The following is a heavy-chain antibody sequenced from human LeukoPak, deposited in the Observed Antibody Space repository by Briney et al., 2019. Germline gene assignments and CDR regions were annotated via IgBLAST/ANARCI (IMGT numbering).Heavy chain of an antibody. CDR1: GGTFSSYA. D-gene: IGHD2-21*02. Sequence: GASVKVSCKASGGTFSSYAISWVRQAPGQGLEWMGGIIPIFGTADYAQKFQGRVTMTRDTSTSTVYMELSSLRSEDTAVYYCARSGDRSRLSLDYWGQGTLVTVSS. J-gene: IGHJ4*02. CDR3: ARSGDRSRLSLDY. CDR2: IIPIFGTA. V-gene: IGHV1-69*05.